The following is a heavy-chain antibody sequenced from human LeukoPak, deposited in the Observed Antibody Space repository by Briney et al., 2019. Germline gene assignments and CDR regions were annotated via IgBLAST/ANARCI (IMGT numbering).Heavy chain of an antibody. CDR3: ARVNYGSATKEDY. V-gene: IGHV4-59*12. Sequence: NTSETLSLTCTVSGGSISSFHWSWIRQPPGKGLEWIGYIYYSGSAYYNPSLKSRVTISVDTSENQFSLKLSSVTAADTAVYYCARVNYGSATKEDYWGQGTLVTVSS. CDR1: GGSISSFH. J-gene: IGHJ4*02. CDR2: IYYSGSA. D-gene: IGHD3-10*01.